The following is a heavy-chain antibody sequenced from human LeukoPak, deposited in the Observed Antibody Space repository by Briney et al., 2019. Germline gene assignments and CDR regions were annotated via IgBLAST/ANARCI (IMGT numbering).Heavy chain of an antibody. J-gene: IGHJ4*02. CDR1: GYTFTSYG. D-gene: IGHD3-3*01. CDR3: ARAMRVRWDYFDY. Sequence: ASVKVSCKASGYTFTSYGISWVRQAPGQGLEWMGWISAYNGNTNYAQKLQGRVTMTTDTSASTAYMELSSLRSEDTAVYYCARAMRVRWDYFDYWGQGTLVTVSS. V-gene: IGHV1-18*01. CDR2: ISAYNGNT.